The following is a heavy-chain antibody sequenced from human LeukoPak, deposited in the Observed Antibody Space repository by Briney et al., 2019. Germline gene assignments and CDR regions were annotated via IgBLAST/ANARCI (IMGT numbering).Heavy chain of an antibody. CDR3: AIYIVATIIGLDY. V-gene: IGHV1-2*02. CDR2: INPNSGGT. Sequence: ASVKVSCKASGYTFTGYYMLCVRQAPGQGLEWMGWINPNSGGTNSAQKFQGRVTMTRDTSISTAYMELSRLRSDDTAVYYCAIYIVATIIGLDYWGQGTLVTVSS. J-gene: IGHJ4*02. CDR1: GYTFTGYY. D-gene: IGHD5-12*01.